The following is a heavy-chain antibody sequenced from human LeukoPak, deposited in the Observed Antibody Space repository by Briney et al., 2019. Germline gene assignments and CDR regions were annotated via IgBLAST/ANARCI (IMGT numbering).Heavy chain of an antibody. CDR1: GGSISSYY. V-gene: IGHV4-4*07. J-gene: IGHJ4*02. CDR3: ARDTVGKSGLVVPAAV. CDR2: IYNSGST. Sequence: SETLSLTCTVSGGSISSYYWSWIRQPDGKGMKWIGRIYNSGSTNYNTSLKRRVTMSVDTSKNQFSLKLSAVTAAAPAVYYCARDTVGKSGLVVPAAVWGQGTLVTVSS. D-gene: IGHD2-2*01.